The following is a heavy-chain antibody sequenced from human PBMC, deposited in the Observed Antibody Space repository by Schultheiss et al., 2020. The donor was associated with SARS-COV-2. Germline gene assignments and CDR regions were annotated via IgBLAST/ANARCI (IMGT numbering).Heavy chain of an antibody. CDR1: GGSISSYY. CDR3: ARAHYYDSSGYYTNWFDP. V-gene: IGHV4-59*01. J-gene: IGHJ5*02. CDR2: IYYSGTT. Sequence: SETLSLTCTVSGGSISSYYWSWIRQPPGKGLEWIGYIYYSGTTNYNPSLKSRVTISVDTSKNQFSLKLSSVTAADTAVYYCARAHYYDSSGYYTNWFDPWGQGTLVTVSS. D-gene: IGHD3-22*01.